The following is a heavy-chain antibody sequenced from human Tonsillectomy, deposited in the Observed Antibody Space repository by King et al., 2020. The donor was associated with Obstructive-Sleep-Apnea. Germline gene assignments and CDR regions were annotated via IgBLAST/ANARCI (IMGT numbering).Heavy chain of an antibody. CDR2: ISSSSSYI. CDR1: GFTFSSYS. J-gene: IGHJ4*02. V-gene: IGHV3-21*01. D-gene: IGHD4-17*01. CDR3: AGEGYGDYSFDY. Sequence: VQLVESGGGLVKPGGSLRLSCAASGFTFSSYSMNWVRQAPGKGLEWVSSISSSSSYIYYAGSVKGRFTISRDNAKNSLYLQMNSLRAEDTAVYYCAGEGYGDYSFDYWGQGTLVTVSS.